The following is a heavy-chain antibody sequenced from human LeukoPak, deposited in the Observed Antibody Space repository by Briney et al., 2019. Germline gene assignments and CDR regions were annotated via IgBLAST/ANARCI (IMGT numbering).Heavy chain of an antibody. Sequence: PGGSLRLSCTASTFTFSDYYMAWIRQAPGKGLDWVSVLYDDGTTHYADSVKGRFTISRDTSQNILYLEMNSLRADDTAVYYCARELLYHYYEYWGQGTLVTVSA. CDR3: ARELLYHYYEY. CDR1: TFTFSDYY. V-gene: IGHV3-53*01. D-gene: IGHD2-2*01. CDR2: LYDDGTT. J-gene: IGHJ4*02.